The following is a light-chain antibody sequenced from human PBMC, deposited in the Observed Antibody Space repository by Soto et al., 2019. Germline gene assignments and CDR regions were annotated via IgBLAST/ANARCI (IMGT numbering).Light chain of an antibody. CDR1: GSNIGSHT. Sequence: QSALTQPPSASGTPGQRVTISCSGSGSNIGSHTVNWYQQLPGTAPKLLIYTDDQRPSAVPDRFSGSKSGTSASLAISGLXXXXXXXYHCVTWDDSLNGPVFGGGTKLTV. CDR2: TDD. V-gene: IGLV1-44*01. J-gene: IGLJ2*01. CDR3: VTWDDSLNGPV.